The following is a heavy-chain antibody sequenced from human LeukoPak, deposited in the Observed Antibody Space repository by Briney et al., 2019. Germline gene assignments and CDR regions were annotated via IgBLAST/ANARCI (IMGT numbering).Heavy chain of an antibody. Sequence: KPSETLSLTCTVSGGSINNYYWSWIRQPPGKGLEWIGYIYYSGSTNYNPSLKSRVTLSVDTSKNQFSLQLISATAADTAVYYCARVELLGSSRWPFDFWGQGTLVTVSS. CDR1: GGSINNYY. J-gene: IGHJ4*02. CDR2: IYYSGST. CDR3: ARVELLGSSRWPFDF. V-gene: IGHV4-59*01. D-gene: IGHD6-19*01.